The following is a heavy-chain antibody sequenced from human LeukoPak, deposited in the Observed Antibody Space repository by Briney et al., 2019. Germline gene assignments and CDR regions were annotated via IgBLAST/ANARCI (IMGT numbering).Heavy chain of an antibody. D-gene: IGHD1-26*01. Sequence: SESLSLSCSFSGASTSGPIWVWSRQFPDGRLWWIGSAHYNRHPIYKLHLKSRVTMSLDMSTNQISLELTSVAAFDTGIYYCARGETWSWHLTLWGRGTLVTVSS. CDR2: AHYNRHP. CDR3: ARGETWSWHLTL. J-gene: IGHJ2*01. V-gene: IGHV4-59*11. CDR1: GASTSGPI.